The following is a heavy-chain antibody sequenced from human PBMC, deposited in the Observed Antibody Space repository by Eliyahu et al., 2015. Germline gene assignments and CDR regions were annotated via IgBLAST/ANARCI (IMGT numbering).Heavy chain of an antibody. V-gene: IGHV1-69*06. CDR3: AIEGGSSGPRWFDP. CDR2: IXPXFGTA. CDR1: GGTFNSHT. D-gene: IGHD6-19*01. J-gene: IGHJ5*02. Sequence: EVKKPGSSVKVTCRASGGTFNSHTISWVRQAPGQGIEWXGGIXPXFGTARYAQKFRGRVTITADKSTSTVYMEVRSLRFEDTAVYYCAIEGGSSGPRWFDPWGQGTLVVVSS.